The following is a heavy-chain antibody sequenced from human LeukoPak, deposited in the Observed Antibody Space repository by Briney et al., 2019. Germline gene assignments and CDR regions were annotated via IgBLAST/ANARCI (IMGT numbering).Heavy chain of an antibody. Sequence: ASVKVSCKASGYTFSNYGLNWVRQVPGQGLEWMGRIAAYSGNTNYAAKFQGRVTMTTDTSTSTAYMELKSLRSDDSAVYYCARDFTKFGRGFDSWGQGTLVTVSS. D-gene: IGHD3-9*01. V-gene: IGHV1-18*01. CDR1: GYTFSNYG. CDR3: ARDFTKFGRGFDS. J-gene: IGHJ4*02. CDR2: IAAYSGNT.